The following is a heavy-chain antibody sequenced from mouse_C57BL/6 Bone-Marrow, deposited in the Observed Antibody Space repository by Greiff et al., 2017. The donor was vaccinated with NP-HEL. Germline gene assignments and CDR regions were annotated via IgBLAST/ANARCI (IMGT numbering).Heavy chain of an antibody. V-gene: IGHV1-75*01. CDR1: GYTFTDYY. Sequence: QVQLQQSGPELVKPGASVKISCKASGYTFTDYYINWVKQRPGQGLEWIGWIFPGSGSTYYNEKFKGKATLTVDKSSSTAYMLLSSLTSEDSAVYFCARRGVTTVVAKWYFDVWGTGTTVTVSS. CDR3: ARRGVTTVVAKWYFDV. D-gene: IGHD1-1*01. CDR2: IFPGSGST. J-gene: IGHJ1*03.